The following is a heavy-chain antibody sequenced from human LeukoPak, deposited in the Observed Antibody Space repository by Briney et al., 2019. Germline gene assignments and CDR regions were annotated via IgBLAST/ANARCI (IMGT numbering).Heavy chain of an antibody. V-gene: IGHV1-69*13. CDR1: GGTLSSYA. D-gene: IGHD1-1*01. CDR3: ARDLPTGTTGY. Sequence: SVKVSCKASGGTLSSYAISWVRKAPGQGLEWMGGIIPIFGTANYAQKFQGRVTITADESTSTAYMELSSLRSEDTAVYYCARDLPTGTTGYWGQGTLVTVSS. CDR2: IIPIFGTA. J-gene: IGHJ4*02.